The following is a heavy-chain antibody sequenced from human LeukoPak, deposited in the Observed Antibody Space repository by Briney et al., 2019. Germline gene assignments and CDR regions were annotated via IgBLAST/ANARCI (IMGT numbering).Heavy chain of an antibody. CDR1: GFTFSTYW. Sequence: GGSLRLSCEASGFTFSTYWMSWVRQAPGKGLEWVAVISYDGSNKYYADSVKGRFTISRDNSKNTLYLQMNSLRAEDTAVYYCARGGLRYFDWFEAYGMDVWGQGTTVTVSS. CDR2: ISYDGSNK. J-gene: IGHJ6*02. V-gene: IGHV3-30*03. D-gene: IGHD3-9*01. CDR3: ARGGLRYFDWFEAYGMDV.